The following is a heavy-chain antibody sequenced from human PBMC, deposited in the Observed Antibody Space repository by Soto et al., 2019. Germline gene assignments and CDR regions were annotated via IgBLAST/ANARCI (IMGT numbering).Heavy chain of an antibody. J-gene: IGHJ4*02. V-gene: IGHV3-21*01. D-gene: IGHD1-26*01. Sequence: EVQVVESGGGLVKPGGSLRLSCVFSGFTFSTYTMNWVRQAPGKGLEWVSSINGRSYYVDYADSVKGRFTISRDNAKNSLYLQMNRLRAEDTAIYYCAREDGVVGRSSAFEHWGLGTLGTVAS. CDR1: GFTFSTYT. CDR2: INGRSYYV. CDR3: AREDGVVGRSSAFEH.